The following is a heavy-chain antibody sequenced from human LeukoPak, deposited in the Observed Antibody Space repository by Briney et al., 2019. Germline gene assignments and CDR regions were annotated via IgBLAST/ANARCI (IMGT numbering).Heavy chain of an antibody. CDR1: GGSFSGYY. CDR2: INHSGST. J-gene: IGHJ4*02. V-gene: IGHV4-34*01. CDR3: ARAHYYGSGSYYRLDY. Sequence: SETLSLTCAVYGGSFSGYYWSWIRQPPGKGLEWIGEINHSGSTNYNPSLKSRVTISVDTSKNQFSLKLSSVTAADTAVYYCARAHYYGSGSYYRLDYWGQGTLITVSS. D-gene: IGHD3-10*01.